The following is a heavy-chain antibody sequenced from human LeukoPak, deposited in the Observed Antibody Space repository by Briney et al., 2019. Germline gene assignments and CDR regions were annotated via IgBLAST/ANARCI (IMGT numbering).Heavy chain of an antibody. J-gene: IGHJ4*02. CDR3: ARQESNWGLSRGIVGV. V-gene: IGHV5-51*01. Sequence: GESLKISCKGSGYSFTSYWIGWVRQMPGKGLEWMGIIYPGDSDTRYSPSFQGQVTISADKSISTAYLQWSSLEASDTATYYCARQESNWGLSRGIVGVWGQGTLVTVSS. CDR1: GYSFTSYW. D-gene: IGHD7-27*01. CDR2: IYPGDSDT.